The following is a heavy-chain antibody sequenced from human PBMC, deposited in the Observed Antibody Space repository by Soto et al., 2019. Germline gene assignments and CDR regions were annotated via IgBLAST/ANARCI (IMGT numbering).Heavy chain of an antibody. Sequence: QVQLQQWGAGLLKPSETLSLTCAVSGGSFRGFYWTWIRQSPGKGLEWLGGINHVGITNYNPSLKRRVSIPVDTSKSQFSLRLSSVTAADTAVYYCARAHDFWGGRQQPIDAWGQGTLVTVSS. V-gene: IGHV4-34*01. CDR1: GGSFRGFY. J-gene: IGHJ5*02. CDR2: INHVGIT. CDR3: ARAHDFWGGRQQPIDA. D-gene: IGHD3-3*01.